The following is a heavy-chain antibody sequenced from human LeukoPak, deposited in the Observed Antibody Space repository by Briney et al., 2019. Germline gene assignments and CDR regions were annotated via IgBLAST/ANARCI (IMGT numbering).Heavy chain of an antibody. CDR1: GYTFTSYG. V-gene: IGHV7-4-1*02. D-gene: IGHD2-2*01. CDR3: ARVDRGYCSSTSCHGGDY. Sequence: ASVKVSCKASGYTFTSYGISWVRQAPGQGLEWMGWINTNTGNPTYAQGFTGRFVFSLDTSVSTAYLQISSLKAEDTAVYYCARVDRGYCSSTSCHGGDYWGQGTLVTVSS. J-gene: IGHJ4*02. CDR2: INTNTGNP.